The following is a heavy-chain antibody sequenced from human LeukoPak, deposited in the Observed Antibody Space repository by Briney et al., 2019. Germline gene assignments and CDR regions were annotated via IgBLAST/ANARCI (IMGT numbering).Heavy chain of an antibody. D-gene: IGHD3-22*01. CDR1: GYTFTSYA. Sequence: ALVKVSCKASGYTFTSYAMNWVRQAPGQGLEWMGWINTNTGNPTYAQGFTGRFVFSLDTSVSTAYLQICSLKAEDTAVYYCARMVRTNDSSGYYYYWGQGTLVTVSS. CDR3: ARMVRTNDSSGYYYY. V-gene: IGHV7-4-1*01. J-gene: IGHJ4*02. CDR2: INTNTGNP.